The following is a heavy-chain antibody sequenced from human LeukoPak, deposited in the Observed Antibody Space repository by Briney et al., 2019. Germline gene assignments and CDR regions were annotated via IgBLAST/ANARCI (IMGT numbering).Heavy chain of an antibody. D-gene: IGHD6-13*01. CDR2: INSDGSST. J-gene: IGHJ5*02. CDR1: GFTFSSYW. V-gene: IGHV3-74*01. CDR3: ARKRIAAATNWFDL. Sequence: SGGSLRLSCAASGFTFSSYWMHWVRQAPGKGLVWVSRINSDGSSTSYADSVKGRFTISRDNAKNTLYLQMNSLRAEDTAVYYCARKRIAAATNWFDLWGQGTLVTVSS.